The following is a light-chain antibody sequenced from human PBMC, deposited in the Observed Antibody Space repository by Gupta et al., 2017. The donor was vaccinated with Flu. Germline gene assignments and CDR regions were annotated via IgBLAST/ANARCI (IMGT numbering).Light chain of an antibody. J-gene: IGLJ3*02. V-gene: IGLV3-21*02. CDR2: DDS. CDR1: NIEGIS. Sequence: SYVLTQPPSVSVAPGQTARLTCGGNNIEGISVHWYQQKPGQAPLLVVYDDSVRPSGIPERFSGSNSGNTATLSISRVEAGDEADYYCQVWHSSSDHWVFGGGTKLTVL. CDR3: QVWHSSSDHWV.